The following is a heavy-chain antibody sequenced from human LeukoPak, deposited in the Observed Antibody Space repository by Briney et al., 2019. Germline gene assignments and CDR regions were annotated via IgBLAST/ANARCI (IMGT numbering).Heavy chain of an antibody. CDR2: IYSGGST. Sequence: GGSLRLSCAASGFTVSSNYMSWVRQAPGKGLEWVSVIYSGGSTYYADSVKGRFTISRHNSKNTLYLQMNSLRAEDTAVYYCASARRGYSGYDLGYWGQGTLVTVSS. V-gene: IGHV3-53*04. CDR1: GFTVSSNY. J-gene: IGHJ4*02. D-gene: IGHD5-12*01. CDR3: ASARRGYSGYDLGY.